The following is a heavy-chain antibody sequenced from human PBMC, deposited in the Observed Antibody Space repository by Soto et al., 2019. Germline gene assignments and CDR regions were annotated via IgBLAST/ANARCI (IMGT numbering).Heavy chain of an antibody. CDR1: GGTFSSYA. D-gene: IGHD4-4*01. CDR3: ARAVLTTVTTNGMDV. Sequence: SVKVSCKASGGTFSSYAISWVRQAPGQGLEWMGGIIPIFGTANYAQKFQGRVTITADDSTSTAYMELSSLRSEDTAVYYCARAVLTTVTTNGMDVWGQGTTVTVSS. J-gene: IGHJ6*02. CDR2: IIPIFGTA. V-gene: IGHV1-69*13.